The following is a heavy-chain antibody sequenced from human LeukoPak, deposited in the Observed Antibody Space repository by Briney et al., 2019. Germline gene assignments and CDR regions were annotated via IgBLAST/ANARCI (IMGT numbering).Heavy chain of an antibody. CDR3: AGRAHYGDYES. D-gene: IGHD4-17*01. CDR1: GGSISSYY. CDR2: IYYSGST. Sequence: SETLSLTCTVSGGSISSYYWSWIRQPPGKGLEWIGYIYYSGSTNYNPSLKSRVTISVDTSKNQFSLKLSSVTAADTAVYYCAGRAHYGDYESWGQGTLVTVSS. V-gene: IGHV4-59*01. J-gene: IGHJ4*02.